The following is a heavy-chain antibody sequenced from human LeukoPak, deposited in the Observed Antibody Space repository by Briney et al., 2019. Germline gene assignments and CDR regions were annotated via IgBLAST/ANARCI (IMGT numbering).Heavy chain of an antibody. CDR2: IWYDGNEK. CDR1: GFTFSTYG. CDR3: ARADSSIAARLSRSSIFNYYYYMVV. Sequence: GGSLRLSCAASGFTFSTYGMHWVRQAPGKGLDWVAFIWYDGNEKHYADSAKGRFTISRDNAKNSLYLQMNSLRAEDTAVYYCARADSSIAARLSRSSIFNYYYYMVVWGKGTTVTVSS. D-gene: IGHD6-6*01. V-gene: IGHV3-33*01. J-gene: IGHJ6*03.